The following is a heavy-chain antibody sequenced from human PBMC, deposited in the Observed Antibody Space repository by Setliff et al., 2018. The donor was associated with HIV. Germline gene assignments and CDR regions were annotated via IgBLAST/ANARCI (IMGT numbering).Heavy chain of an antibody. J-gene: IGHJ4*02. CDR1: GFTFSSYS. CDR2: ISSSSSYI. CDR3: ARLPGYCSSSSCYGYLDY. V-gene: IGHV3-21*01. Sequence: GGSLRLSCAASGFTFSSYSMNWVRQAPGKGLEWVSSISSSSSYIKYADSVKGRFTISRDNAKNSLYLQMNSLRAEDTAVYYCARLPGYCSSSSCYGYLDYWGPGTLVTVSS. D-gene: IGHD2-2*01.